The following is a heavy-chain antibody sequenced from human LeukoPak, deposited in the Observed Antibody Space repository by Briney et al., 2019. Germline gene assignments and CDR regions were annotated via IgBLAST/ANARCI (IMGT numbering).Heavy chain of an antibody. CDR1: GYTFTGYY. Sequence: ASVKVSCKAPGYTFTGYYMHWVRQAPGQGLEWMGRINPNSGGTNYAQKFQGRVTMTRDTSISTAYMELSRLRSDGTAVYYCARESRPDSSSSIWFDPWGQGTLVTVSS. CDR2: INPNSGGT. V-gene: IGHV1-2*06. CDR3: ARESRPDSSSSIWFDP. D-gene: IGHD6-6*01. J-gene: IGHJ5*02.